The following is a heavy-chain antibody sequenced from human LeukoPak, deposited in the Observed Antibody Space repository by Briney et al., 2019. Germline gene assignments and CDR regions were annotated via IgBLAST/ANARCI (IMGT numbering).Heavy chain of an antibody. CDR1: GGSISSYY. V-gene: IGHV4-34*01. J-gene: IGHJ6*03. CDR2: INHSGST. CDR3: ARTNYYYMDV. Sequence: SETLSLTCTVSGGSISSYYWSWIRQPPGKGLEWIGEINHSGSTNYNPSLKSRVTISVDTSKNQFSLKLSSVTAADTAVYYCARTNYYYMDVWGKGTTVTVSS.